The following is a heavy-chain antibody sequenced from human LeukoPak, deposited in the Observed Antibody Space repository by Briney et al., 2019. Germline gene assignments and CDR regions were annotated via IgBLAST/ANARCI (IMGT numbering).Heavy chain of an antibody. J-gene: IGHJ3*01. CDR2: ISAYNCNT. D-gene: IGHD2-21*01. CDR3: ERDYISGLSVLSDG. V-gene: IGHV1-18*01. Sequence: ASVKLSCKASGYTFTSYCISWVRQAPGQALEWMGWISAYNCNTNYAQNRQGRVTMTTDTSTSTAYRGLRSLRSDHPAVYYCERDYISGLSVLSDGSSQG. CDR1: GYTFTSYC.